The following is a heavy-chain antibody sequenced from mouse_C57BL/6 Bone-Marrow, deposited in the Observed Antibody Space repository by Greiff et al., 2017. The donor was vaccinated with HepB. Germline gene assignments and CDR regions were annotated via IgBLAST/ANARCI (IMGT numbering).Heavy chain of an antibody. Sequence: LQESGAELVRPGASVTLSCKASGYTFTDYEMHWVKQTPVHGLEWIGAIDPETGGTAYNQKFKGKAILTADKSSSTAYMELRSLTSEDSAVYYCTVPLSYAMDYWGQVTSVTVSS. CDR3: TVPLSYAMDY. J-gene: IGHJ4*01. CDR1: GYTFTDYE. V-gene: IGHV1-15*01. CDR2: IDPETGGT. D-gene: IGHD5-1*01.